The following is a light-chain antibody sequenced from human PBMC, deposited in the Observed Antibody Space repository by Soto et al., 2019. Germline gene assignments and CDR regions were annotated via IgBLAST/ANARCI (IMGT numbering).Light chain of an antibody. Sequence: QAVVTQEPSLTVSPGGTVTLTCGSSIEDVTSGRYPYWFQQKPGQAPRTLIYDTTNKHSWTPARFSGSLLGGKAALTLSGAQAEDEADYYGLLSYSGIRVFGGGTKLTVL. J-gene: IGLJ3*02. CDR3: LLSYSGIRV. CDR1: IEDVTSGRY. V-gene: IGLV7-46*01. CDR2: DTT.